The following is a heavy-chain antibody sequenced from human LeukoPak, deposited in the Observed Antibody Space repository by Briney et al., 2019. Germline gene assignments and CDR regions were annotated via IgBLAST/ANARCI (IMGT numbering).Heavy chain of an antibody. CDR1: GYTFSSHA. Sequence: ASVKVSCKASGYTFSSHAISWVRQAPGQGLEWMGWISAYNGKTNYAQKLQGRVTMTTDTSTSTAYMELRSLRSDDTAVYYCAREAGYCSGGSCYRGYYYYYYMDVWGKGTTVTVSS. D-gene: IGHD2-15*01. J-gene: IGHJ6*03. V-gene: IGHV1-18*01. CDR2: ISAYNGKT. CDR3: AREAGYCSGGSCYRGYYYYYYMDV.